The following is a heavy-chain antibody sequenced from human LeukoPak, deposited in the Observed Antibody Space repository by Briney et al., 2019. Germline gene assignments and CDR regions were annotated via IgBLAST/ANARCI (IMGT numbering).Heavy chain of an antibody. CDR2: INQDGSEK. D-gene: IGHD1-26*01. CDR3: ARGGSYYIY. V-gene: IGHV3-7*01. Sequence: GGSLRLSCAASGFTFSSYGMHWVRQAPGKGLEWVANINQDGSEKDYVDSVKGRFTISRDNAKNSHYLQMNSLRAEDTAVYYCARGGSYYIYWGQGTLVTVSS. CDR1: GFTFSSYG. J-gene: IGHJ4*02.